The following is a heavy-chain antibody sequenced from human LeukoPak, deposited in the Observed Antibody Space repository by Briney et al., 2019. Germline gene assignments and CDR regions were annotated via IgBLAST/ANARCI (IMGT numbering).Heavy chain of an antibody. D-gene: IGHD6-19*01. CDR3: ARAYSSGWYAYYYYYYGMDV. CDR1: GGSMKSSSYY. Sequence: SETPSLTCTAPGGSMKSSSYYWGWIRQPPGKGLGWHGSIYYCSRTYNNPCLKNRATIAVDTSKNQFSLKLSSVTAADTAVYYCARAYSSGWYAYYYYYYGMDVWGQGTTVTVSS. J-gene: IGHJ6*02. CDR2: IYYCSRT. V-gene: IGHV4-39*01.